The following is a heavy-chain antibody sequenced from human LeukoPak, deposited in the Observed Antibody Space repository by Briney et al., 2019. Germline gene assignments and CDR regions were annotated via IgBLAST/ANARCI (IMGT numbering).Heavy chain of an antibody. Sequence: SETLSLTCTVSGGSISSGGYYWSWIRQHPGKGLEWIGHIYYSESTYYNPSLKSRVTISVDTSKNQFSLKLSSVTAADTAVYYCARALAAAFDYWGQGTLVTVSS. CDR1: GGSISSGGYY. CDR2: IYYSEST. D-gene: IGHD2-15*01. V-gene: IGHV4-31*03. CDR3: ARALAAAFDY. J-gene: IGHJ4*02.